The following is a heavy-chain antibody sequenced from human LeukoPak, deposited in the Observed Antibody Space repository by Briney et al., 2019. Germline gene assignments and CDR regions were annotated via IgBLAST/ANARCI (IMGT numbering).Heavy chain of an antibody. V-gene: IGHV3-23*01. J-gene: IGHJ4*02. Sequence: GGSLRLSCAASGFTFSSYGMHWVRQAPGKGLEWVSAISGSGGSTYYADSVKGRFTISRDNSKNTLYLQMNSLRAEDTAVYYCAKGANYYGSGSYDYWGQGTLVTVSS. CDR2: ISGSGGST. CDR3: AKGANYYGSGSYDY. CDR1: GFTFSSYG. D-gene: IGHD3-10*01.